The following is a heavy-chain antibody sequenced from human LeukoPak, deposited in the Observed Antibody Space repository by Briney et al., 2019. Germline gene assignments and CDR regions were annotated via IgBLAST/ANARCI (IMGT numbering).Heavy chain of an antibody. Sequence: GGSLRLSCAASGFTFDDYAMHWVRQAPGKGLEWVSIISGDGGSTYYADPVKGRFTISRDNSKNSLYLQMNSLRTEDTALYYCAKTYCGGDCYSRALAFDIWGQRTMVTVSS. CDR2: ISGDGGST. D-gene: IGHD2-21*02. CDR1: GFTFDDYA. J-gene: IGHJ3*02. V-gene: IGHV3-43*02. CDR3: AKTYCGGDCYSRALAFDI.